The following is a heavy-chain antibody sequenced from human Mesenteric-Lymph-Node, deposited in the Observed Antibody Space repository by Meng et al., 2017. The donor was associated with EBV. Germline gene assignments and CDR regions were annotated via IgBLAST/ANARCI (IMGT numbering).Heavy chain of an antibody. CDR3: ATSWRSRLNCFDP. D-gene: IGHD2-2*01. CDR1: GYTFTDYY. Sequence: EVQLVQAGAGVKKPGTPVKISCKVSGYTFTDYYIHWVQQAPGKGLDWMGFVDPEDGETIYAEKFQGRVTITADTSTDTAYMELSSLRSEDTAVYYCATSWRSRLNCFDPWGQGTLVTVSS. V-gene: IGHV1-69-2*01. J-gene: IGHJ5*02. CDR2: VDPEDGET.